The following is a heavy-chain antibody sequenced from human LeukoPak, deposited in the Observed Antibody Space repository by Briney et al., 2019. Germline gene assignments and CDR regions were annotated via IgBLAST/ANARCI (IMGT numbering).Heavy chain of an antibody. CDR3: AKELDTMFFDY. J-gene: IGHJ4*02. D-gene: IGHD3-10*02. Sequence: GGSLRLSCATSGFNFDRYTIHWVRQAPGKGLEWVSLAGWAGGTTFYSDSVRGRFTISRDSGRRSVYLQMNSLTTDDTAFYFCAKELDTMFFDYWGQGALVTVSS. V-gene: IGHV3-43*01. CDR2: AGWAGGTT. CDR1: GFNFDRYT.